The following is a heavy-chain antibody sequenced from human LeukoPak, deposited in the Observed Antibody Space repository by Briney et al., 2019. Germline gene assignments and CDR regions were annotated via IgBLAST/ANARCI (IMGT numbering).Heavy chain of an antibody. CDR2: INPSGGGT. V-gene: IGHV1-46*01. J-gene: IGHJ4*02. CDR3: ASGYKTVSVFDH. D-gene: IGHD5-24*01. CDR1: GYTFTTNN. Sequence: ASVTVSSTASGYTFTTNNMNWVRQAPGQGLGWMGLINPSGGGTRYAQKFQGRVTMTRDTSTSTVYMELSSLRSEDTAVYYCASGYKTVSVFDHWGQGTLVTVSS.